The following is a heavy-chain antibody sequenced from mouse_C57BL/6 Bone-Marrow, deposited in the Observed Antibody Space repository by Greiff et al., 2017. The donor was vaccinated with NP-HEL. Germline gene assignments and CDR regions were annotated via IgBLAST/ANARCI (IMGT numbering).Heavy chain of an antibody. V-gene: IGHV1-26*01. J-gene: IGHJ4*01. CDR3: ARATYYEYNGAVDY. D-gene: IGHD2-4*01. Sequence: VQLQQSGPELVKPGASVKISCKASGYTFTDYYMNWVKQSHGKSLEWIGDINPNNGGTNYNQKFKSKATLTVDKSSSTAYMEFRSLTSEDSAGYYCARATYYEYNGAVDYWGWGTGVTVSA. CDR1: GYTFTDYY. CDR2: INPNNGGT.